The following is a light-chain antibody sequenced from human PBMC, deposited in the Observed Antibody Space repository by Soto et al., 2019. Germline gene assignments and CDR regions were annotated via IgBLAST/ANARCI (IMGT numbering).Light chain of an antibody. J-gene: IGLJ1*01. V-gene: IGLV2-23*01. CDR3: CAYVGARSYV. Sequence: QSALTQPASVSGSPGQSITICCTGTNNLVSWYQHHPGKAPIVVVYEGTKRPSGVSNRFSGTNPGGTASLTISGLQAKDEASYFCCAYVGARSYVVGPGTKV. CDR1: NNL. CDR2: EGT.